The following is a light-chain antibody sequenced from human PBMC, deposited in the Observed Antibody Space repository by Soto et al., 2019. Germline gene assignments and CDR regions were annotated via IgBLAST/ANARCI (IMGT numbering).Light chain of an antibody. Sequence: ETLFAQSPDTLTFSPRERATLSCRSIQSVSSSYLAWYQQKPGQAPRLLIYGASNRAPDSPDRFSGSGSGTDFTLTISRLEPEDFAVYYCQQYGNTTPGTFGQGTKVDIK. CDR2: GAS. V-gene: IGKV3-20*01. CDR1: QSVSSSY. J-gene: IGKJ1*01. CDR3: QQYGNTTPGT.